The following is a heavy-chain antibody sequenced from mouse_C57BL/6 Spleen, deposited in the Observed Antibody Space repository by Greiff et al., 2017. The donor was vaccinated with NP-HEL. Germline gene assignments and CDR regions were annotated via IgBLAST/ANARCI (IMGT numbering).Heavy chain of an antibody. V-gene: IGHV1-15*01. Sequence: VQLQQSGAELVRPGASVTLSCKASGYTFTDYEMHWVKQTPVHGLEWIGAIDPETGGTAYNQKFKGKAILTADISSSTAYMELRSLTSEDSAVYYCTNYYGSSYDYWGQGTTLTVSS. J-gene: IGHJ2*01. CDR3: TNYYGSSYDY. CDR1: GYTFTDYE. CDR2: IDPETGGT. D-gene: IGHD1-1*01.